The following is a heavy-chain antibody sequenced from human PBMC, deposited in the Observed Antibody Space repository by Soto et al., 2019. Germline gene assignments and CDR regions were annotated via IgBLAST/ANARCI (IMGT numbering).Heavy chain of an antibody. V-gene: IGHV1-18*04. D-gene: IGHD5-18*01. CDR3: ARDSTVDTAMVYYYYGMDV. Sequence: QVQLVQSGAEVKKPGASVKVSCKASGYTFTSYGISWVRQAPGQGLEWMGWISAYNGNTNDAQKLQGRVTMTTDTSTSTAYMELRSLRSDDTAVYYCARDSTVDTAMVYYYYGMDVWGQGTTVTVSS. J-gene: IGHJ6*02. CDR1: GYTFTSYG. CDR2: ISAYNGNT.